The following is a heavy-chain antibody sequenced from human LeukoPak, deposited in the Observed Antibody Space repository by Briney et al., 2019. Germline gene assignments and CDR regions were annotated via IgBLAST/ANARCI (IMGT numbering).Heavy chain of an antibody. D-gene: IGHD2-2*01. V-gene: IGHV4-34*01. CDR2: INHSGST. CDR1: GGSFGGYY. CDR3: AGAPVCSSTSCHNWFDP. Sequence: SETLSLTCAVYGGSFGGYYWSWIRQPPGKGLEWIGEINHSGSTNYNPSLKSRVTISVDTSKNQFSLKLSSVTAADTAVYYCAGAPVCSSTSCHNWFDPWGQGTLVTVSS. J-gene: IGHJ5*02.